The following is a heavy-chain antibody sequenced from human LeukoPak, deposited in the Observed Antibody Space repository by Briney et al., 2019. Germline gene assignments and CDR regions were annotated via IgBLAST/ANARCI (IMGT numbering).Heavy chain of an antibody. J-gene: IGHJ4*02. Sequence: PGGSLRLSCAASGFTVSTNYMSWVRQAPGKGLEWVSVIYSGGSTYYANSVKGRFTISRDNSKNTLYLQMNSLRAEDTAVYYCAREYSSSWYYSFDYWGQGTLVTVSS. CDR2: IYSGGST. CDR3: AREYSSSWYYSFDY. CDR1: GFTVSTNY. D-gene: IGHD6-13*01. V-gene: IGHV3-66*01.